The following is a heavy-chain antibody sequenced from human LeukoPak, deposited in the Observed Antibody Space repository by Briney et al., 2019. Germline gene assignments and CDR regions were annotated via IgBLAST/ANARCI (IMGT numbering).Heavy chain of an antibody. CDR3: AKGSLTIWYAFDI. V-gene: IGHV3-23*01. D-gene: IGHD2-8*02. Sequence: QPGASLRLSCAASGFTFSSYAMSWVRQAPGKGLEWVSTITSSGGSTHYADSVKGRFTVSRDNSKNTLFLQTNSLRAEDTAVYYCAKGSLTIWYAFDIWGQGTMVTVSS. CDR1: GFTFSSYA. J-gene: IGHJ3*02. CDR2: ITSSGGST.